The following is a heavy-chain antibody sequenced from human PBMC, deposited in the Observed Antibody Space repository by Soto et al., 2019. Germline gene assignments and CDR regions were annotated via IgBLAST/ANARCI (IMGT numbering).Heavy chain of an antibody. Sequence: GGSLRLSCAASGFTFSSYSMNWVRQAPGKGLEWVSYISSSSSTIYYADSAKGRFTISRDNAKNSLYLQMNSLRDEDTAVYYCASSATILNDKGTPYYYYGMDVWGQGTTVTVSS. CDR2: ISSSSSTI. V-gene: IGHV3-48*02. CDR3: ASSATILNDKGTPYYYYGMDV. D-gene: IGHD3-9*01. J-gene: IGHJ6*02. CDR1: GFTFSSYS.